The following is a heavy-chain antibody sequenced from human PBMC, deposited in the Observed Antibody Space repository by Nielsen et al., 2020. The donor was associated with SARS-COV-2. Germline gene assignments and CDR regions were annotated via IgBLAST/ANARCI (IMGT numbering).Heavy chain of an antibody. CDR1: GGSISSSSYY. CDR2: IYYSGST. J-gene: IGHJ4*02. Sequence: SETLSLTCTVSGGSISSSSYYWGWIRQPPGKGLEWIGSIYYSGSTYYNPSLKSQVTISVDTSKNQFSLKLSSVTAADTAVYYCARRAVAVAGFDYWGQGTLVTVSS. V-gene: IGHV4-39*01. D-gene: IGHD6-19*01. CDR3: ARRAVAVAGFDY.